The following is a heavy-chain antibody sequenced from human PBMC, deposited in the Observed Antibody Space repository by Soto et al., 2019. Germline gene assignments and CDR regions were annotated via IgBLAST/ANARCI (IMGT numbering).Heavy chain of an antibody. Sequence: SETLSLTCTVSGGSISSGGYYWSWIRQHPGKGLEWIGYIYYSGSTYYNPSLKSRVTISVDTSKNQFSLKLSSVTAADTAVYYCARSLTGYYHGYDYWGQGTLVTVSS. V-gene: IGHV4-31*03. CDR1: GGSISSGGYY. CDR3: ARSLTGYYHGYDY. D-gene: IGHD3-9*01. CDR2: IYYSGST. J-gene: IGHJ4*02.